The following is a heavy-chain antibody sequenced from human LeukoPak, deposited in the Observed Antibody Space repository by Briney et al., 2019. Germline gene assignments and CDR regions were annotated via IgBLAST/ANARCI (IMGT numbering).Heavy chain of an antibody. CDR1: GGSISSYY. D-gene: IGHD3-10*01. CDR2: IYYSGST. Sequence: SETLSPTCTVSGGSISSYYWSWIRQPPGKGLEWIGYIYYSGSTNYNPSLKSRVTISVDTSKNQFSLKLSSVTAADTAVYYCARHGPRYGSGSYYYFDYWGQGTLVTVSS. CDR3: ARHGPRYGSGSYYYFDY. V-gene: IGHV4-59*08. J-gene: IGHJ4*02.